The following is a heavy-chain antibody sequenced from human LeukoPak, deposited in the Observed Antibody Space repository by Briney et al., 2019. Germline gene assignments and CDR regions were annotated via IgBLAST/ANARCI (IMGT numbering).Heavy chain of an antibody. J-gene: IGHJ6*03. CDR3: ARDRVATKIWGYYYYMDV. Sequence: GGSLRLSCAASGFTFSSYWMSWVRQAPGKGLEWVANIKQDGSEKYYVDSVKGRFTISRDNAKNSPYLQMNSLRAEDTAVYYCARDRVATKIWGYYYYMDVGGKGTTVTVSS. V-gene: IGHV3-7*01. CDR2: IKQDGSEK. D-gene: IGHD5-12*01. CDR1: GFTFSSYW.